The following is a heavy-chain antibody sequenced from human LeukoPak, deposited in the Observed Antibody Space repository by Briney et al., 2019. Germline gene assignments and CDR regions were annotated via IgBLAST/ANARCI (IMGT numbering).Heavy chain of an antibody. Sequence: PSETLSLTCAVSGGSINSGGSYWRWIRQHPGKGLEWIGYIYYSGSTYYNPSLKSRVTISVDTSKNQFSLKLSSVTAADTAVYYCARGFEDDYGGNSLDYWGQGTPVTVSS. CDR3: ARGFEDDYGGNSLDY. D-gene: IGHD4-23*01. V-gene: IGHV4-31*11. CDR1: GGSINSGGSY. CDR2: IYYSGST. J-gene: IGHJ4*02.